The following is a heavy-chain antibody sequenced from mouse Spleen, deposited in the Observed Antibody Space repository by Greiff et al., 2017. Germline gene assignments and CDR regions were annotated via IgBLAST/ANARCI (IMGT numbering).Heavy chain of an antibody. CDR2: IDPETGGT. Sequence: VQLQQSGAELVRPGASVTLSCKASGYTFTDYEMHWVKQTPVHGLEWIGAIDPETGGTAYNQKFKGKAILTADKSSSTAYMELRSLTSEDSAVYYCTKADGYYEGNYWGQGTTLTVSS. J-gene: IGHJ2*01. CDR1: GYTFTDYE. V-gene: IGHV1-15*01. CDR3: TKADGYYEGNY. D-gene: IGHD2-3*01.